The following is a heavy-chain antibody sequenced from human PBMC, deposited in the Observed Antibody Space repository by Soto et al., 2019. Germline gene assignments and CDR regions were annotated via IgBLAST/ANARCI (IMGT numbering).Heavy chain of an antibody. CDR3: ARDRAQITMIVVAPPAY. CDR2: ISAYNGNT. Sequence: ASVRVSCKASGHTFTSYGISWVRQAPGQGLEWMGWISAYNGNTNYAQKLQGRVTMTTDTSTSTAYMELRSLRSDDTAVYYCARDRAQITMIVVAPPAYWGQGTLVTVS. J-gene: IGHJ4*02. V-gene: IGHV1-18*01. CDR1: GHTFTSYG. D-gene: IGHD3-22*01.